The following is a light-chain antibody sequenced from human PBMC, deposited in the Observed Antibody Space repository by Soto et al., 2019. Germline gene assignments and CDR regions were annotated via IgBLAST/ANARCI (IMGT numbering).Light chain of an antibody. Sequence: DIQMTQSPSSLSASVGDRVTITCRASQGIRNDLAWYQQKPGKAPKRLIYAASSLQSGVPSRFSCSGSGTEFTLTISSLQPEDFATYYCLQHNNYPPLTFGQGTRLEIK. CDR1: QGIRND. V-gene: IGKV1-17*01. CDR2: AAS. J-gene: IGKJ5*01. CDR3: LQHNNYPPLT.